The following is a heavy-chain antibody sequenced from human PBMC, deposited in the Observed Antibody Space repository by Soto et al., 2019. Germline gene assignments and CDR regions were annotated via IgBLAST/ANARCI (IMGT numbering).Heavy chain of an antibody. Sequence: LSLTCTASGASISRYYWSWIRQAPGKGLEWVGRTRNKANSYTTEYAASAKGRFTISRDDSKNSLYLQMNGLKTEDTAVYYCVRGPYYYGSGSYQYWFDPWGQGTLVTVS. V-gene: IGHV3-72*01. CDR1: GASISRYY. D-gene: IGHD3-10*01. J-gene: IGHJ5*02. CDR2: TRNKANSYTT. CDR3: VRGPYYYGSGSYQYWFDP.